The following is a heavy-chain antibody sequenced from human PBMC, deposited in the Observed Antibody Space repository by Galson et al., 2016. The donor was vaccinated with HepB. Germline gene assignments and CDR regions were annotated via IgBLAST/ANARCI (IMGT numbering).Heavy chain of an antibody. V-gene: IGHV3-23*01. D-gene: IGHD2-15*01. CDR2: ISGGDGKT. Sequence: SLRLSCAASGFSFSTYAMTWVRQAPGKGLEWVSGISGGDGKTDYADSVKGRFTISRDNSKNTLYLQMNSLRVEDTAVYYCAKDRDCDTWGQGTLVTVSS. CDR1: GFSFSTYA. CDR3: AKDRDCDT. J-gene: IGHJ5*02.